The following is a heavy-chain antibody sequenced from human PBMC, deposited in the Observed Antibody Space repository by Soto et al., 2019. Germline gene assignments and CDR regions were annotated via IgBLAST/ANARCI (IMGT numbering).Heavy chain of an antibody. J-gene: IGHJ4*02. D-gene: IGHD2-2*01. Sequence: ASETLSLTCTVSGGSISSGGYYWSWIRQHPGKGLEWIGYIYYSGSTYYNPSLKSRVTISVDTSKNQFSLKLSSVTAADTAVYYCAAGVVPAANFDYWGQGTLVTVSS. CDR3: AAGVVPAANFDY. CDR2: IYYSGST. CDR1: GGSISSGGYY. V-gene: IGHV4-31*03.